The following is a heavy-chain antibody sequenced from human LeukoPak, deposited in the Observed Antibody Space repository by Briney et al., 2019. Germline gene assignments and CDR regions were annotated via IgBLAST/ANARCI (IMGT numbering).Heavy chain of an antibody. CDR1: GGSISSYY. J-gene: IGHJ3*02. Sequence: SETLSLTCTVSGGSISSYYWSWIRQPAGKGLEWIGRIYTSGSTNYNPSLKSRVTISVDTSKNQFSLKLSSVTAADTAVYYCARGSDYVWGSYRYRGHAFDIWGQGTMVTVSS. V-gene: IGHV4-4*07. CDR2: IYTSGST. CDR3: ARGSDYVWGSYRYRGHAFDI. D-gene: IGHD3-16*02.